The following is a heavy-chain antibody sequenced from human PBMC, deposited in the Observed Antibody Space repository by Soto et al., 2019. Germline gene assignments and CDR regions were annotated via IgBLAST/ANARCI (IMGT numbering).Heavy chain of an antibody. J-gene: IGHJ4*02. Sequence: QVQLVESGGGLVQSGRSLRLSCAASGFTFRSFAMHWVRQAPGKGLEWLAVISSDGTSKNYADYVQGRFTISRDNSRTTMYLQLNGLRAEDTAVYYCARDVYSSESDALDFWGQGTLVTVSS. V-gene: IGHV3-30-3*01. D-gene: IGHD4-4*01. CDR1: GFTFRSFA. CDR3: ARDVYSSESDALDF. CDR2: ISSDGTSK.